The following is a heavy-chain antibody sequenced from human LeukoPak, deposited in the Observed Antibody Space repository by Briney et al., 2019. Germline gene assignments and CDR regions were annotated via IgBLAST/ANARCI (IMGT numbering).Heavy chain of an antibody. V-gene: IGHV3-7*01. Sequence: PGGSLRLSCAASGFTFSNYWMSWVRQAPGKGLEWVANINHDGSLKYYVDSVKGRFTISRDNAKKSLYLQMNSLRAEDTAVYYCARVRTYYYDSSGYPDYWGQGTLVTVSS. CDR3: ARVRTYYYDSSGYPDY. D-gene: IGHD3-22*01. CDR1: GFTFSNYW. CDR2: INHDGSLK. J-gene: IGHJ4*02.